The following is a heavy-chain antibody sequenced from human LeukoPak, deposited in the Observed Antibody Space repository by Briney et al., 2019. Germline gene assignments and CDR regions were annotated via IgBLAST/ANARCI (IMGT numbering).Heavy chain of an antibody. J-gene: IGHJ6*02. Sequence: SGGSLRLSCAASGFTFSNYAMDWVRQAPGKGLESISSISYGGDKTYYTDSVKGRFTISRDNSKNTLYLEMNSLRAEDTAVYYCARIREAFITSYYYGLDVWGQGTTVTVSS. CDR1: GFTFSNYA. V-gene: IGHV3-23*01. CDR3: ARIREAFITSYYYGLDV. CDR2: ISYGGDKT. D-gene: IGHD3-3*01.